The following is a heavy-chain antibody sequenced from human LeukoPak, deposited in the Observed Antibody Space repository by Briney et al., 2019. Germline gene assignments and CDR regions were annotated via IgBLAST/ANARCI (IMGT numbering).Heavy chain of an antibody. Sequence: GASVKVSCKASGYIFTSFDINWVRQATGQGLEWMGWMNPNSGNTAYAQKFQGRVTMTRDTSMSTAYMELSSLRSEDTAMYYCARGHASDYGSGGYLGYYYGIDVWGQGTTVSVSS. D-gene: IGHD3-10*01. J-gene: IGHJ6*02. CDR2: MNPNSGNT. CDR3: ARGHASDYGSGGYLGYYYGIDV. V-gene: IGHV1-8*01. CDR1: GYIFTSFD.